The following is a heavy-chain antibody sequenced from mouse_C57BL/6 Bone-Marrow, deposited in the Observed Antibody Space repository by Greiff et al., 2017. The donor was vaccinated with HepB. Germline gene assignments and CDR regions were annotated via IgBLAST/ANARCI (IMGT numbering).Heavy chain of an antibody. CDR2: IYPGNSVT. Sequence: EVQLMESGTVLARPGDSVKMSCTTSGYTFTSYWMHWVKQRPGQGLEWIGAIYPGNSVTSYTQKFKGKIKLTAATSASTAYMELSRLTNEDSAVYYCTMDYWGQGTSVTVSS. CDR1: GYTFTSYW. J-gene: IGHJ4*01. V-gene: IGHV1-5*01. CDR3: TMDY.